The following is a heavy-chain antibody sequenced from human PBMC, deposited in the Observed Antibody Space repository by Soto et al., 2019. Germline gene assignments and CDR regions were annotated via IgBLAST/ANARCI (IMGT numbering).Heavy chain of an antibody. J-gene: IGHJ4*02. CDR2: ISYDGSNK. CDR1: GFTFSSYG. CDR3: AKDRGTAMVRRYYFDY. D-gene: IGHD5-18*01. V-gene: IGHV3-30*18. Sequence: GGSLRLSCAASGFTFSSYGMHWVRQAPGKGLEWVAVISYDGSNKYYADSVKGRFTISRDNSKNTLYLQMNSLRAEDTAVYYCAKDRGTAMVRRYYFDYWGQGTLVTVSS.